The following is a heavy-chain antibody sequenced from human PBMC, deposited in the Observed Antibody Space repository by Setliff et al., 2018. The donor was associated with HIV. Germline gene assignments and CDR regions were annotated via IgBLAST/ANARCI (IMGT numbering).Heavy chain of an antibody. V-gene: IGHV4-59*01. Sequence: SETLSLTCTVSGGSISSYYWSWIRQPPGKGLEWIGYIYYSGSTNYNPSLKSRVTISVDTSKNQFSLKLSSVIAADTAVYYCAKSPVSNYYYYMDVWGKGTKVTVSS. J-gene: IGHJ6*03. CDR3: AKSPVSNYYYYMDV. CDR2: IYYSGST. CDR1: GGSISSYY.